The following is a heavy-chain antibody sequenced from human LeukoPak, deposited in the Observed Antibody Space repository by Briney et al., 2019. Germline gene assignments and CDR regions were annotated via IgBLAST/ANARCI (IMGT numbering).Heavy chain of an antibody. CDR1: GFTFSSYA. CDR2: ISGSGGST. CDR3: ARGHYGMDV. V-gene: IGHV3-23*01. Sequence: PGGSLRPSCAASGFTFSSYAMSWVRQAPGKGLEWVSAISGSGGSTYYADSVKGRFTISRDNSKNTLYLQMNSLRAEDTAVYSCARGHYGMDVWSKGTTVTVSS. J-gene: IGHJ6*04.